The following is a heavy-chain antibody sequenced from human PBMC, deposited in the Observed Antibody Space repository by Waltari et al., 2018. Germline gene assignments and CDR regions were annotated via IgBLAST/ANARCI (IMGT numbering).Heavy chain of an antibody. CDR3: ARQSGLDAFDI. CDR1: GYSISSGYY. CDR2: IYHSGST. Sequence: QVQLQESGPGLVKPSETLSLTCAVSGYSISSGYYWGWIRQPPGKGLEWIGSIYHSGSTYYNPSLKSRVTISVDTSKNQFSLKLSSGTAADTAVYYCARQSGLDAFDIWGQGTMVTVSS. D-gene: IGHD6-25*01. V-gene: IGHV4-38-2*01. J-gene: IGHJ3*02.